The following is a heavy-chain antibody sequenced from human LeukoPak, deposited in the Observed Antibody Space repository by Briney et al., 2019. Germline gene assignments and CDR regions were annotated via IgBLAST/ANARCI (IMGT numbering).Heavy chain of an antibody. J-gene: IGHJ4*02. CDR2: ISGSGGST. CDR1: GFTFSNSA. Sequence: PGGSLRLSCAASGFTFSNSAMSWVRQAPGKGLQWVSAISGSGGSTYYADSVKGRFTISRDNSKNTLYLQMSSLRAEDTAVYCCAKGVSGYDGDWGQGTLVTVSS. CDR3: AKGVSGYDGD. V-gene: IGHV3-23*01. D-gene: IGHD5-12*01.